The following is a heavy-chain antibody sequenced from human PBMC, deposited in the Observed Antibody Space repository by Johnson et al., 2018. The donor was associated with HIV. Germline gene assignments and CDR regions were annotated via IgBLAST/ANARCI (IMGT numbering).Heavy chain of an antibody. CDR3: AKDPRIAAAGTEGAFDI. CDR2: IRYDGSNK. V-gene: IGHV3-30*02. J-gene: IGHJ3*02. Sequence: QVQLVESGGGVVQPGGSLRLSCAASGFTFSSYGMHWVRQAPGKGLEWVAFIRYDGSNKYYADSVTGRFPISRDNSKNTLYLQMNSLRAEDTAVYYCAKDPRIAAAGTEGAFDIWGLGTMVTVSS. D-gene: IGHD6-13*01. CDR1: GFTFSSYG.